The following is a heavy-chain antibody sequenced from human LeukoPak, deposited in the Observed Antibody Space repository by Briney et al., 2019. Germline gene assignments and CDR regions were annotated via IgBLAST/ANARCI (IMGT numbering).Heavy chain of an antibody. J-gene: IGHJ4*02. CDR1: GFSLSDSH. CDR2: IRSRRDNYST. Sequence: GGSLRLSCAASGFSLSDSHMHWVRQAPGKGLEWVGHIRSRRDNYSTAYGVSVQVRFTISRDDSNNMAYLQMNSLTADDTAVYYCSRQTVSCHDFWGQGTLVTVSS. D-gene: IGHD2-2*01. CDR3: SRQTVSCHDF. V-gene: IGHV3-73*01.